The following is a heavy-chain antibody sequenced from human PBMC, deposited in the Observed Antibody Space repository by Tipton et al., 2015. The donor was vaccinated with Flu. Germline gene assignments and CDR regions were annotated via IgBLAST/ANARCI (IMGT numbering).Heavy chain of an antibody. CDR1: SGSIRSTNYF. CDR2: IYPSGTT. V-gene: IGHV4-39*01. Sequence: LVKPTETLSPTCTVSSGSIRSTNYFCAWIRQPPGKGLELIGSIYPSGTTYYNPSLKSRVTISVDTSKSQFSLKLRSVTAADTAVYYCARLSYYDVDLKNFYFDYWGQGALVTVSS. CDR3: ARLSYYDVDLKNFYFDY. J-gene: IGHJ4*02. D-gene: IGHD3-10*02.